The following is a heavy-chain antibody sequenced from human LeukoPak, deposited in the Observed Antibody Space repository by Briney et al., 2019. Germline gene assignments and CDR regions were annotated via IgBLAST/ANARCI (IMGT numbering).Heavy chain of an antibody. J-gene: IGHJ4*02. Sequence: ALVKVSCKASGYTFTSYGISWVRQAPGQGLEWMGWISAYNGNTNYAQKLQGRVTMTTDTSTSTAYMELRSLRSDDTAVYYCARQVDAVDFWSGHGHSPHFDYWGQGTLVTVSS. CDR1: GYTFTSYG. CDR3: ARQVDAVDFWSGHGHSPHFDY. CDR2: ISAYNGNT. V-gene: IGHV1-18*01. D-gene: IGHD3-3*01.